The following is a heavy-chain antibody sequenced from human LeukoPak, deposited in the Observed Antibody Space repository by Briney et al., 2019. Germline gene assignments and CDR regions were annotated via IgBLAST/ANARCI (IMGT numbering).Heavy chain of an antibody. J-gene: IGHJ4*02. CDR1: GXTLSRYW. CDR2: IKHDGSEK. Sequence: GGSLRLSWAASGXTLSRYWMSWVRQAPGKGLEWVANIKHDGSEKYYVDSVKGRFTISRDNAKNSLYLQMNSLRGEDTAVYYCARDRDYYNYFEYWGQGTLVTVSS. CDR3: ARDRDYYNYFEY. V-gene: IGHV3-7*04. D-gene: IGHD3-10*01.